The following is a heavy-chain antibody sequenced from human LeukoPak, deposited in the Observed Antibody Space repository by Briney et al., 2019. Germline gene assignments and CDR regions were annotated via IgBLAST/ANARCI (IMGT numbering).Heavy chain of an antibody. J-gene: IGHJ5*02. Sequence: PGGSLRLSCAASGFTFSSYWMSWVRQAPGKGLEWVSGLNWNGSATTYADSVKGRFTISRDNTENSLYLQINSLRAEDTAFYYCARVAVGGNWFDTWGQGTLVTVSS. CDR3: ARVAVGGNWFDT. CDR2: LNWNGSAT. CDR1: GFTFSSYW. V-gene: IGHV3-20*04. D-gene: IGHD6-19*01.